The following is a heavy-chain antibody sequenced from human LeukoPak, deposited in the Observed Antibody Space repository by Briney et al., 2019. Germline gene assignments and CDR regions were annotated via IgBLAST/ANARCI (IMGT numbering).Heavy chain of an antibody. J-gene: IGHJ4*02. CDR2: VSPYNGHT. CDR3: ATDNWNSFDY. D-gene: IGHD1-7*01. Sequence: GASVKVSCKASGYTFTSYGISWVRQAPGQGLEWVGWVSPYNGHTNYAQKFQGRVTMTTDTSTSTACMEVRSLRSDDTAMYYCATDNWNSFDYWGQGTLVTVSS. V-gene: IGHV1-18*01. CDR1: GYTFTSYG.